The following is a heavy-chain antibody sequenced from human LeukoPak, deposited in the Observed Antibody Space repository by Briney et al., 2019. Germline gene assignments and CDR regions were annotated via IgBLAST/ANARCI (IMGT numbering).Heavy chain of an antibody. CDR2: ITLLGNAT. Sequence: GGSLRLSCAASGVMFSNDWVHWGRETRGTGLIWIARITLLGNATDYASSVKGRFTISTDNAKQTVSLQMRRLRAEDTALYYCARGVYGNFAYWGQGSLVTVSS. V-gene: IGHV3-74*01. CDR3: ARGVYGNFAY. J-gene: IGHJ4*02. CDR1: GVMFSNDW. D-gene: IGHD4-17*01.